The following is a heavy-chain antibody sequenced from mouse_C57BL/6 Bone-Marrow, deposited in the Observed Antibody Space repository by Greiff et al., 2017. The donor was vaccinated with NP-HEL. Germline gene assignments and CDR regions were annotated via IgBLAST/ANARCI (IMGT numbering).Heavy chain of an antibody. CDR2: ISYDGSN. D-gene: IGHD1-1*01. CDR3: ARRSYYYGSSWDYFDY. CDR1: GYSITSGYY. J-gene: IGHJ2*01. V-gene: IGHV3-6*01. Sequence: EVQRVESGPGLVKPSQSLSLTCSVTGYSITSGYYWNWIRQFPGNELEWMGYISYDGSNNYNPSLKNRISITRDTSKNQFFLKLNSVTTEDTATYYCARRSYYYGSSWDYFDYWGQGTTLTVSS.